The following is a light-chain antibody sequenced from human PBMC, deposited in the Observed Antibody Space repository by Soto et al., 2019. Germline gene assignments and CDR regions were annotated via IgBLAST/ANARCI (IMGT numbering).Light chain of an antibody. CDR2: DAS. Sequence: DIQMTQSPSTLSASVGDRVTITCRASQSISGWLAWYQQKPGKAPKLLIYDASTLESGVPSRFSGSGSGTEFTLTISSLKPDDFASYYCQQYKSYPYTFGLGTKLEIK. J-gene: IGKJ2*01. CDR3: QQYKSYPYT. CDR1: QSISGW. V-gene: IGKV1-5*01.